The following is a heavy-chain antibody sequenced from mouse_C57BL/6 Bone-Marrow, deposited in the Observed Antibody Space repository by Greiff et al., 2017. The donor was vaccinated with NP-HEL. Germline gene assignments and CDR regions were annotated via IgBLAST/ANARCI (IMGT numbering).Heavy chain of an antibody. CDR3: ARKSYYEDAMDY. V-gene: IGHV2-9-1*01. CDR1: GFSLTSYA. Sequence: VQGVESGPGLVAPSQSLSITCTVSGFSLTSYAISWVRQPPGTGLEWLGVLWTGGGTNYNSALTSRLSISKDNSNSQVFLKMNSLQTDDTARYYCARKSYYEDAMDYWGQGTSVTVSS. CDR2: LWTGGGT. D-gene: IGHD2-4*01. J-gene: IGHJ4*01.